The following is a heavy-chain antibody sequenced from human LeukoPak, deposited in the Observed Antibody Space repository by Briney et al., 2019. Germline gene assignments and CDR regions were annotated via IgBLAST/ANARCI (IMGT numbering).Heavy chain of an antibody. Sequence: PEGSLRLSCAASGFTVSSYYMSWVRQAPGKGLEWVSVICSGGSTYYADSVKGRFTISRDNSKSTLYLQMNSLRAEDTAVYYCARDRGCGDCYPPANDAFDIWGQGTMVTVSS. CDR3: ARDRGCGDCYPPANDAFDI. J-gene: IGHJ3*02. D-gene: IGHD2-21*02. CDR1: GFTVSSYY. CDR2: ICSGGST. V-gene: IGHV3-66*01.